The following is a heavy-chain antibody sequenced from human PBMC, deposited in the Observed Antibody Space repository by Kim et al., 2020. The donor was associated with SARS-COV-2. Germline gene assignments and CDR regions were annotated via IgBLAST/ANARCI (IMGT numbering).Heavy chain of an antibody. J-gene: IGHJ4*02. V-gene: IGHV3-23*01. Sequence: ADAVKGRFTISRDNTESTLYLQMTGRGAEDTAVYYCAQFVWFGEYYCDYWGQGTLVTVSS. D-gene: IGHD3-10*01. CDR3: AQFVWFGEYYCDY.